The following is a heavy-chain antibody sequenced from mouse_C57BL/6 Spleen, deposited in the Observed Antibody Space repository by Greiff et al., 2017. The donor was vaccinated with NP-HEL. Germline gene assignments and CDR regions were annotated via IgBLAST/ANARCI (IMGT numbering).Heavy chain of an antibody. D-gene: IGHD3-2*02. J-gene: IGHJ2*01. CDR1: GYSFTSYY. V-gene: IGHV1-66*01. Sequence: QVQLKESGPELVKPGASVKISCKASGYSFTSYYIHWVKQRPGQGLEWIGWIYPGSGNTKYNEKFKGKATLTADTSSSTAYMQLSSLTSEDSAVYYCARKLDSSGLDYWGQGTTLTVSS. CDR3: ARKLDSSGLDY. CDR2: IYPGSGNT.